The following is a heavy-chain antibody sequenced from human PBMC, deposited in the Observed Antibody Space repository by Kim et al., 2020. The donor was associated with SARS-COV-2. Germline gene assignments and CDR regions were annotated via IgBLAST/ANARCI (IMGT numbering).Heavy chain of an antibody. CDR2: ISHSGST. CDR3: ARAGRYYGLDV. CDR1: GGSFSGYQ. J-gene: IGHJ6*02. D-gene: IGHD2-15*01. Sequence: ETLSLTCAVYGGSFSGYQWSWIRQPPGKGLEWIGEISHSGSTNYNPSLKSRVTISEDTSKNHFSLKLSSVTAADTAVYYCARAGRYYGLDVWGQGTTVTVSS. V-gene: IGHV4-34*01.